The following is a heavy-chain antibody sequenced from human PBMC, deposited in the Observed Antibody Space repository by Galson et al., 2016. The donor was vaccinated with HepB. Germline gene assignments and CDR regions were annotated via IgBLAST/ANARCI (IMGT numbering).Heavy chain of an antibody. V-gene: IGHV1-24*01. Sequence: SVKVSCKVSGHTLTDLFMHWVRQAPGKGLEWMGSFDPKDGEIIYAQKFQGRVTMTEDTSTDTAYMELRSLRSEDTAVYYCATVTAEPPGDYWGQGTLVIVSS. J-gene: IGHJ4*02. D-gene: IGHD7-27*01. CDR2: FDPKDGEI. CDR1: GHTLTDLF. CDR3: ATVTAEPPGDY.